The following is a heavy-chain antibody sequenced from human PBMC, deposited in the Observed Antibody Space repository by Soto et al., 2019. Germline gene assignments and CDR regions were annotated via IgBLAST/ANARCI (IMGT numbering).Heavy chain of an antibody. D-gene: IGHD5-18*01. J-gene: IGHJ6*02. CDR1: GYSFTSYW. CDR3: ARTESGYSYGFADV. CDR2: IDPSDSYT. Sequence: GESLKISCKRPGYSFTSYWISWVRQMPGKGLEWMGRIDPSDSYTNYSPSFQGHVTISADKSISTAYLQWSSLKASDTAMYYCARTESGYSYGFADVWGQGTTVTVSS. V-gene: IGHV5-10-1*01.